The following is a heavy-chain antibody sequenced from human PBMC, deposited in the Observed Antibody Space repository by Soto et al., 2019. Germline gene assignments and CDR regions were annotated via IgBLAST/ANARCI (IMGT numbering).Heavy chain of an antibody. Sequence: PGGSLRLSCAASGFQFSSYGMSWVRQAPGKGLEWISYIDTSGTKIYHADSVKGRFTISRDNSKNTLYLQMNSLRAEDTAVYYCAKDVWELRRAYYYYYYGMDVWGQGTTVTVLL. CDR2: IDTSGTKI. CDR3: AKDVWELRRAYYYYYYGMDV. D-gene: IGHD1-26*01. CDR1: GFQFSSYG. J-gene: IGHJ6*02. V-gene: IGHV3-48*01.